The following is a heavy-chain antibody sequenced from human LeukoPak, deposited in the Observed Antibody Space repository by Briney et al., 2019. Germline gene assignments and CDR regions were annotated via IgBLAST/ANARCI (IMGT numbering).Heavy chain of an antibody. V-gene: IGHV3-23*01. CDR3: AKDLGKFLDTAMGLDY. CDR2: ISGSGGST. CDR1: GFTFSSYA. J-gene: IGHJ4*02. D-gene: IGHD5-18*01. Sequence: GSLRLSCAASGFTFSSYAMSWVRQAPGKGLAWVSAISGSGGSTYYADSVKGRFTISRDNSKNTLYLQMNSLRAEDTAVYYCAKDLGKFLDTAMGLDYWGQGTLVTVSS.